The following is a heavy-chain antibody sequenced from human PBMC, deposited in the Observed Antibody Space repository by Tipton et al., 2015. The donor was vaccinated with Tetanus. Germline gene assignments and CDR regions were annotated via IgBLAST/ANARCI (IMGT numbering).Heavy chain of an antibody. CDR3: ARDQARGARGWNYFDY. D-gene: IGHD1-26*01. CDR1: GASISSGGYY. Sequence: TLSLTCTVSGASISSGGYYWTWIRQRPGKGLEWIGDIYSFGSTYYSPSLKSRVTISIDTSKNQYSLQLNSVTAADTAVYYCARDQARGARGWNYFDYWGQGALATVSS. V-gene: IGHV4-31*03. J-gene: IGHJ4*02. CDR2: IYSFGST.